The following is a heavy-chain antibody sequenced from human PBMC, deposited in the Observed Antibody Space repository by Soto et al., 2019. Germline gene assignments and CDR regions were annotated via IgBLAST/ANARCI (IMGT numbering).Heavy chain of an antibody. V-gene: IGHV3-23*01. J-gene: IGHJ4*02. D-gene: IGHD3-22*01. CDR2: ISGSGGST. CDR3: AKAVIPNRYYFDY. Sequence: PGRSRRLSCAASGFTFSSYAMNWVRQAPGKGLEWVSAISGSGGSTYYADSVKGRFTISRDNYKNTLYLQMSSLRAEHTAVYYCAKAVIPNRYYFDYWGQGTLVTVSS. CDR1: GFTFSSYA.